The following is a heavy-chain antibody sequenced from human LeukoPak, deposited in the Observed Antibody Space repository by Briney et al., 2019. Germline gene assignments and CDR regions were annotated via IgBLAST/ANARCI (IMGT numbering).Heavy chain of an antibody. J-gene: IGHJ5*02. Sequence: SETLSLTCTVSGGSIINHYWSWIRQPAGKGLEWIGRIYSSWSANFSPSLKSRVSISIDTSNNHFSLNLTSVTAADTALYFCARDVRYASGWSTPESWGQGTLVTVSS. D-gene: IGHD6-19*01. CDR3: ARDVRYASGWSTPES. CDR2: IYSSWSA. CDR1: GGSIINHY. V-gene: IGHV4-4*07.